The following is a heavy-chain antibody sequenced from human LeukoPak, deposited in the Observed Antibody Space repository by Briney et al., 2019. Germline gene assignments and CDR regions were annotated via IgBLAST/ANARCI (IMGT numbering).Heavy chain of an antibody. CDR3: ARGDWGSKTFDY. D-gene: IGHD7-27*01. CDR1: GFTFSSYD. Sequence: QPGGSLRLSCAASGFTFSSYDMHWVRQATGKGLEWVSAIGTAGDTYYPGSVKGRFTISRENAKNSLYLQMNSLRAGDTAVYYCARGDWGSKTFDYWGQGTLVTVSS. V-gene: IGHV3-13*01. CDR2: IGTAGDT. J-gene: IGHJ4*02.